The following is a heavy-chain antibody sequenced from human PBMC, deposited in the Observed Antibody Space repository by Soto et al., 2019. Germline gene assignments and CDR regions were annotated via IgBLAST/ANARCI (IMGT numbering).Heavy chain of an antibody. V-gene: IGHV1-46*01. D-gene: IGHD3-22*01. CDR3: ARDAVASYYDSSPLNCFDP. CDR1: GYTFTSYY. CDR2: INPSGGKT. Sequence: ASVKVSCKASGYTFTSYYMYWVRQAPGQGLEWMGIINPSGGKTRYAQKFQGRVTMTRDTSTSTVYMELSSLRSEDTAVYYCARDAVASYYDSSPLNCFDPWGQGTPVTVSS. J-gene: IGHJ5*02.